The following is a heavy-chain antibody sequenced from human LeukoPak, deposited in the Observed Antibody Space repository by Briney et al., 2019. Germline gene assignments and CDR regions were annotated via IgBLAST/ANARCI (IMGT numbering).Heavy chain of an antibody. CDR2: IYYSGST. Sequence: SETLSLTCAVSGGSISTYYWSWIRQPLGKGLEWIGYIYYSGSTSYNPSLKSRVTISGDTSKNQFSLKLSSVTAADTAVYYCARSNFGGEWELLGGPLFDYWGQGTLVTVSS. CDR1: GGSISTYY. CDR3: ARSNFGGEWELLGGPLFDY. V-gene: IGHV4-59*01. J-gene: IGHJ4*02. D-gene: IGHD1-26*01.